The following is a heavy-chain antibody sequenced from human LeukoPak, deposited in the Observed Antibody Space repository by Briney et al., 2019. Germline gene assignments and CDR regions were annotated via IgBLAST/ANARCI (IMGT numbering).Heavy chain of an antibody. D-gene: IGHD6-19*01. J-gene: IGHJ6*02. Sequence: PGGSLRLSCAASGFTFSDYYMSWIRQAPGKGLEWVSYISSSGSTIYYADSVKGRFTISRDNAKNSLYLQMNSLRAEDTAVYYCARDRYSSLLYYYYGMDVWGQGTTVTVSS. CDR2: ISSSGSTI. CDR1: GFTFSDYY. CDR3: ARDRYSSLLYYYYGMDV. V-gene: IGHV3-11*04.